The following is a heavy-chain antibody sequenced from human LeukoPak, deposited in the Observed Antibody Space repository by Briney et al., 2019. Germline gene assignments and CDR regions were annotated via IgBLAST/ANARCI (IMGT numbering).Heavy chain of an antibody. Sequence: GGSLRLSCIASGFTFSGYWMSWVRQAPGKGLEWVANIKQDGSEKYYVDSVKGRFTISRDNAKNSLYLQMNSLRAEDTAVYYCARDLTTVTLPNWFDPWGQGTLVTVSS. CDR1: GFTFSGYW. V-gene: IGHV3-7*01. D-gene: IGHD4-17*01. CDR2: IKQDGSEK. J-gene: IGHJ5*02. CDR3: ARDLTTVTLPNWFDP.